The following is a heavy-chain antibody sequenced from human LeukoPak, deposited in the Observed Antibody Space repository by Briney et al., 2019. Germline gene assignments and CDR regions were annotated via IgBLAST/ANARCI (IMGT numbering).Heavy chain of an antibody. Sequence: ASVKVSCKASGYTFTSYDINWVRQAPGQGLEWMGWMNPNSGNTGYAQKFQGRVTMTRNTSISTAYMELSSLRSEDTAVYYCARVPYCSGGSCYYYFDYWGQGTLVTVSS. D-gene: IGHD2-15*01. CDR1: GYTFTSYD. J-gene: IGHJ4*02. CDR2: MNPNSGNT. CDR3: ARVPYCSGGSCYYYFDY. V-gene: IGHV1-8*01.